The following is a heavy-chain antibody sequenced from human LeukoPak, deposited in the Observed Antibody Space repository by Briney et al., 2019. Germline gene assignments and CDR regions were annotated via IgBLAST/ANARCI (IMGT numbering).Heavy chain of an antibody. V-gene: IGHV1-69*05. J-gene: IGHJ4*01. CDR3: ADWNYEGYYFDY. Sequence: SVKVSCKASGGTFSSYAVSWVRQAPGLGLEWMGGIIPIFGTANYAQKFQGRVTITTDESTSTAYMELSSLRSEDTAVYYCADWNYEGYYFDYWGQGTLVTVSS. CDR1: GGTFSSYA. D-gene: IGHD1-7*01. CDR2: IIPIFGTA.